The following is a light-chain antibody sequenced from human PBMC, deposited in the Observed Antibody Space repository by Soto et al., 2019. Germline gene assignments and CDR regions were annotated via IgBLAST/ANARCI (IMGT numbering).Light chain of an antibody. J-gene: IGKJ2*01. CDR2: GVF. CDR3: QHYDGSPRT. CDR1: QSVKNNY. Sequence: ETVLTQSPGTVSLSPGERATLSCKTSQSVKNNYLAWYQQRPGQAPRLLIYGVFNRAAGVPDRFSGSGSGTDFTLTISGLEPEDSAVYYCQHYDGSPRTFCQGTKLEIK. V-gene: IGKV3-20*01.